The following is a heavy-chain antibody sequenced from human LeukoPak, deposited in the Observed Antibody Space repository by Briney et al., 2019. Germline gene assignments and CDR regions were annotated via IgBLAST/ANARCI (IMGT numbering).Heavy chain of an antibody. V-gene: IGHV3-30*02. Sequence: GGSLRLSCAASGFTFSSYGMHWVRQAPGKGLEWVAFIRYDGSNKYYADSVKGRFTISRDNSKNTLYLQMNSLRAEDTALYYCARKSASGNYPLDYWGQGTLVTVSS. CDR3: ARKSASGNYPLDY. J-gene: IGHJ4*02. CDR2: IRYDGSNK. CDR1: GFTFSSYG. D-gene: IGHD3-10*01.